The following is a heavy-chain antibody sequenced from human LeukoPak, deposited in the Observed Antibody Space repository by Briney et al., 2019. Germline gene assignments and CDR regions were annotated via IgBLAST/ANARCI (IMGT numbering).Heavy chain of an antibody. D-gene: IGHD6-13*01. CDR2: INVDGNTT. V-gene: IGHV3-74*01. CDR3: ASGYSSTWPGV. CDR1: GFTFNKYW. J-gene: IGHJ4*02. Sequence: GGSLKLSCAASGFTFNKYWMHWVRQAPGRGLVWVSRINVDGNTTSYADSVKGRFTISRDNAKKTIFLQMNNLRAEDTAVYYCASGYSSTWPGVWGQGTLVTVSS.